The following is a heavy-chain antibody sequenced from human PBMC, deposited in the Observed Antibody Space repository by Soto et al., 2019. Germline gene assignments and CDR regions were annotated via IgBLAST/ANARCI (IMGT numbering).Heavy chain of an antibody. CDR2: ISYDGSNK. D-gene: IGHD6-25*01. CDR1: GFTFSSYG. V-gene: IGHV3-30*03. J-gene: IGHJ6*02. CDR3: ARPSSGDYYYYYGMDV. Sequence: GGSLRLSCAASGFTFSSYGMHWVRQAPGKGLEWVAVISYDGSNKYYADSVKGRFTISRDNSKNTLYLQMNSLRAEDTAVYYCARPSSGDYYYYYGMDVWGQGTTVTVS.